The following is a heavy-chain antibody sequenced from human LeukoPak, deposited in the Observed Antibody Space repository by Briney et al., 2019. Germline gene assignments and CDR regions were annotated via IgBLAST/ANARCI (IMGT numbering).Heavy chain of an antibody. CDR1: GDSINSGEYY. Sequence: PSQTLSLTCTVSGDSINSGEYYWSWIRQPPGNGLEWIGYIYYSGSTYYNPSLKSRVTISVDTSKNQFSLKLSSVTAADTAVYYCARDNGYGQLDSWGQGTLVTVSS. J-gene: IGHJ4*02. CDR2: IYYSGST. D-gene: IGHD2-15*01. CDR3: ARDNGYGQLDS. V-gene: IGHV4-30-4*01.